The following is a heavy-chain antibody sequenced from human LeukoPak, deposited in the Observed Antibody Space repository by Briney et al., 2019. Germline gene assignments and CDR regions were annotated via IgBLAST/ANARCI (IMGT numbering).Heavy chain of an antibody. J-gene: IGHJ4*02. CDR3: AKASEFYYDSSGFKDY. V-gene: IGHV3-23*01. Sequence: PGGSLRLSCAASGFTFSSYAMSWVRQAPGKGLEWVSAISGSGGSTYYADSVKGRFTISRDNSKNTLYLQMNSLRAEDTAVYYCAKASEFYYDSSGFKDYWGQGTLVTVSS. CDR2: ISGSGGST. CDR1: GFTFSSYA. D-gene: IGHD3-22*01.